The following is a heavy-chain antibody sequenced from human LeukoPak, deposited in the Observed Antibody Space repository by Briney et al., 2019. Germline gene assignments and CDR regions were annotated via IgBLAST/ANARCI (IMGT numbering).Heavy chain of an antibody. CDR2: VSVSGDTT. Sequence: GGSLRLSCAASGFIFSNHAMSWVRQAPGKGLEWVSSVSVSGDTTFYADSVKGRFTIPRDNAKNTLYLQMNSLTVEDTAVYYCARVPTNSYGFGQWGQGSLVTVSS. V-gene: IGHV3-23*01. D-gene: IGHD5-18*01. J-gene: IGHJ4*02. CDR1: GFIFSNHA. CDR3: ARVPTNSYGFGQ.